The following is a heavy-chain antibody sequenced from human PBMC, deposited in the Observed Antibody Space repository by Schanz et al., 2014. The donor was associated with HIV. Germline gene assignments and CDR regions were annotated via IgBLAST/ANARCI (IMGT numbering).Heavy chain of an antibody. CDR3: AKMARSVAANTNFDY. V-gene: IGHV3-23*01. CDR2: ISGSGVST. CDR1: GFTFSNFA. Sequence: EVQMLESGGGSVQPGGSLRLSCAASGFTFSNFAMSWVRQAPGKGLEWVSSISGSGVSTFYAGSVKGRFAISRDKSKNTLYVQMNSLRVEDTAVYYCAKMARSVAANTNFDYWGQGTLVTVS. D-gene: IGHD6-19*01. J-gene: IGHJ4*02.